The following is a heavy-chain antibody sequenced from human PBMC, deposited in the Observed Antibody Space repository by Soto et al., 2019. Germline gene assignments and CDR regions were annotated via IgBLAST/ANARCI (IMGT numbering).Heavy chain of an antibody. V-gene: IGHV4-39*01. Sequence: SETLSLTCTVSGGSISSSSYYWGWIRQPPGKGLEWIGSIYYSGSTYYNPSLKSRVTISVDTSKNQFSLKLSSVTAADTAVYYCARPIEYSSSSVGFDPWGQGTLVTVSS. CDR2: IYYSGST. CDR1: GGSISSSSYY. D-gene: IGHD6-6*01. CDR3: ARPIEYSSSSVGFDP. J-gene: IGHJ5*02.